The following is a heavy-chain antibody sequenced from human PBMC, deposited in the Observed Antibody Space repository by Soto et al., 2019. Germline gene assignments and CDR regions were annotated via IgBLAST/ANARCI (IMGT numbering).Heavy chain of an antibody. Sequence: EVQLVESGGGLVQPGGSLRLSCAASGFTFSSYWMSWVRQAPGKGLEWVANIKQDGSEKYYVDSVKGRFTISRDNAKNSLYLQMNSLRAEDTAVYYCAREDGSSSWYFIIDYWGQGTLVTVSS. CDR1: GFTFSSYW. D-gene: IGHD6-13*01. V-gene: IGHV3-7*03. CDR2: IKQDGSEK. CDR3: AREDGSSSWYFIIDY. J-gene: IGHJ4*02.